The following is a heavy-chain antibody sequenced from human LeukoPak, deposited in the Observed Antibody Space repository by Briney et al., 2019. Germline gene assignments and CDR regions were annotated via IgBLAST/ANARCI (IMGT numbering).Heavy chain of an antibody. CDR2: INPSGDST. D-gene: IGHD3-22*01. V-gene: IGHV1-46*01. CDR1: GDTFTSYY. CDR3: ARGRHSYEGSDYYYEGDAFDI. Sequence: GASVKVSCKASGDTFTSYYMHWVRQAPGQGLEWMGIINPSGDSTSSAQTFQGRVTMTRDMSTSTVYMALSSLRTEDTAVYYCARGRHSYEGSDYYYEGDAFDIWGQGTMVTVSS. J-gene: IGHJ3*02.